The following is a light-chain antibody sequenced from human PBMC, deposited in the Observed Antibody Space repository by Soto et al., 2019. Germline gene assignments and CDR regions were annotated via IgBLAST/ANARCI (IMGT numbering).Light chain of an antibody. Sequence: DIQMTQSPSSLSASVGDRVTITCQASQDISNYLNWYQQKPGKAPKLLIYDASNLETGVPSRFXGXXXXXXFTFTISSLQPEDIATYYCQQYDNLPLTFGGGTKVEIK. J-gene: IGKJ4*01. CDR3: QQYDNLPLT. V-gene: IGKV1-33*01. CDR2: DAS. CDR1: QDISNY.